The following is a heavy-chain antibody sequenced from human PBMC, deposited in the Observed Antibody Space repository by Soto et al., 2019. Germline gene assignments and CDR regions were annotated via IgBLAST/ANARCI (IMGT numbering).Heavy chain of an antibody. CDR1: RVSLSGYD. CDR3: AGQGNVYDLVGLTT. Sequence: QVQLRQWGAGLLKPSETLSLTCAVYRVSLSGYDWSWRRQPPGKGLEWHGEINQGGSTDYRPSLKSRVSISVDTSKNQFYRKLTYVTAADTAVYYWAGQGNVYDLVGLTTRGQGTLVTVSS. J-gene: IGHJ4*02. CDR2: INQGGST. D-gene: IGHD4-4*01. V-gene: IGHV4-34*01.